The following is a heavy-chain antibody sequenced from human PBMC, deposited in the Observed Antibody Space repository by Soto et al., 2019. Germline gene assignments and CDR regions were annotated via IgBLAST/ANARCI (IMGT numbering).Heavy chain of an antibody. CDR1: GGSISSGGYY. D-gene: IGHD3-3*01. J-gene: IGHJ5*02. V-gene: IGHV4-31*03. Sequence: SETLSLTCTVSGGSISSGGYYWSWIRQHPGKGLEWIGYIYYSGSTYYNPSLKSRVTISVDTSKNQFSLKLSSVTAADTAVYYCARKYYDFWIGYYPNWFDPWGQGTLVTVSS. CDR3: ARKYYDFWIGYYPNWFDP. CDR2: IYYSGST.